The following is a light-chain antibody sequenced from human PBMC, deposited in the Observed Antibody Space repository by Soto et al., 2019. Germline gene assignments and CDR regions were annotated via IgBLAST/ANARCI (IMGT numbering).Light chain of an antibody. V-gene: IGLV2-8*01. Sequence: QSVLTQPPSASGSPGQSVTISCIGTSSDVGAYDYVSWYQRHPGKAPKLTIYEINKRPSGVPDRFSGSKSGNTASLTVSGLQAEDEADYYCSSFAGSNNFPYVFGTGTKVTVL. CDR2: EIN. CDR3: SSFAGSNNFPYV. CDR1: SSDVGAYDY. J-gene: IGLJ1*01.